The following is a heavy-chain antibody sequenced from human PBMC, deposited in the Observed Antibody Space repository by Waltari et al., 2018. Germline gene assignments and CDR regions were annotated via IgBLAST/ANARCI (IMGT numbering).Heavy chain of an antibody. D-gene: IGHD3-9*01. Sequence: QVKLVESGGGVVQPGRSLRLSCAASGVSFSSYGMHWVRQAPGKGLEWVAVISFHGGNIYYADSVKGRFTISRDNSKNTLYLQMNSLRAEDTAVYYCAKGQYFDWRMDVWGQGTTVTVSS. CDR2: ISFHGGNI. CDR1: GVSFSSYG. J-gene: IGHJ6*02. CDR3: AKGQYFDWRMDV. V-gene: IGHV3-30*18.